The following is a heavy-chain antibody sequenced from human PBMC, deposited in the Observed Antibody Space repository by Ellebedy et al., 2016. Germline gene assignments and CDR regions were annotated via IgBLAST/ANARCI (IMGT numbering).Heavy chain of an antibody. CDR1: GFSLSTSEVV. Sequence: SGPTLVKPRQTLTLTCTFSGFSLSTSEVVVGWIRQPPGKALEWLAFIYGNDDKRYSPSLKSRLTITKDTSKNQVVLTMTNMDPVDTGTYYCAHKSTVHSVDYWGQGTLVTVSS. D-gene: IGHD4-11*01. CDR3: AHKSTVHSVDY. CDR2: IYGNDDK. V-gene: IGHV2-5*01. J-gene: IGHJ4*02.